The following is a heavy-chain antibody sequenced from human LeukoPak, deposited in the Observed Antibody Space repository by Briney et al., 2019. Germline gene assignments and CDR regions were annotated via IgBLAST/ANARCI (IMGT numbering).Heavy chain of an antibody. Sequence: GASVKVSCKASGYTFTGYYMHWVRQAPGQGLEWMGWINPNSGGTNYAQKFQGRVTMTRDTSISTAYMELSRLRSDDTAVYYCARGSVVVPAAIFIAVAGTGVYWGQGTLVTVSS. CDR1: GYTFTGYY. J-gene: IGHJ4*02. CDR3: ARGSVVVPAAIFIAVAGTGVY. CDR2: INPNSGGT. D-gene: IGHD2-2*01. V-gene: IGHV1-2*02.